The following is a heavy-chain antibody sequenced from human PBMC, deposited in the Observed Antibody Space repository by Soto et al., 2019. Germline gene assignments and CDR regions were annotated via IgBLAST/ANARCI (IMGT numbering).Heavy chain of an antibody. J-gene: IGHJ4*02. D-gene: IGHD5-12*01. CDR3: ARAGGDGYNYDY. V-gene: IGHV3-23*01. CDR1: GFTFSSYA. CDR2: ISGSGGNT. Sequence: GGSLRLSCAASGFTFSSYAMSWVRQAPGKGLEWVTAISGSGGNTYYADSVKGRFTISRDNSKNTLYLQMNSLRAEDTAVYYCARAGGDGYNYDYWGQGTLVTVS.